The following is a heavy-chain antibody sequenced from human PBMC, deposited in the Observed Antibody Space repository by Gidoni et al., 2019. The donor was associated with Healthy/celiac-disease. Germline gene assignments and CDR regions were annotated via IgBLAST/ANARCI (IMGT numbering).Heavy chain of an antibody. Sequence: QVQLVESGGGVVQPGRSLRLSCAASGFTFSSYGMHWVRQAPGKGLEGVAVISYDGSNKYYADSVKGRFTISRDNSKNTLYLQMNSLRAEDTAVYYCATLTVTTSDYWGQGTLVTVSS. CDR1: GFTFSSYG. CDR3: ATLTVTTSDY. CDR2: ISYDGSNK. J-gene: IGHJ4*02. D-gene: IGHD4-17*01. V-gene: IGHV3-30*03.